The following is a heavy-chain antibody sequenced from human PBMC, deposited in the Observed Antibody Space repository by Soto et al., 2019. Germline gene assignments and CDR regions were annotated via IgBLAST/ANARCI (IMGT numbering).Heavy chain of an antibody. CDR3: ARWEWEPRTTEIGFDY. D-gene: IGHD1-26*01. CDR2: INHSGST. Sequence: SETLSLTCAVYGGSFIGYYWTWIRQPPGTGLEWIGEINHSGSTNYNPSLKSRVTISVDTSKNQFSLKLSSVTAADTAVYYCARWEWEPRTTEIGFDYWGQGTLVTVSS. J-gene: IGHJ4*02. V-gene: IGHV4-34*01. CDR1: GGSFIGYY.